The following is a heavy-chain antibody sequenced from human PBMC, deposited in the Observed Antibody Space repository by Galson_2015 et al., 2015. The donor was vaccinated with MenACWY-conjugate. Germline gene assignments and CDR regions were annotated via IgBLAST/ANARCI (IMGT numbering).Heavy chain of an antibody. CDR3: AKSRQYYYGSGTYYFYYYMDV. CDR2: ITYDGSDK. V-gene: IGHV3-30*18. D-gene: IGHD3-10*01. CDR1: GFIFTSCG. J-gene: IGHJ6*03. Sequence: SLRLSCAASGFIFTSCGMHWVRQAPGKGLEWVALITYDGSDKYYADSVKGRFTISRDNSKNTLYLQMNSLRGDDTAVYYCAKSRQYYYGSGTYYFYYYMDVWGKGTTVTVSS.